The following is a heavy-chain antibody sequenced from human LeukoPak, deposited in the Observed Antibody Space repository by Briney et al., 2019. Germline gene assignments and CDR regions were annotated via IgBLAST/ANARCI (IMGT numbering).Heavy chain of an antibody. D-gene: IGHD6-19*01. V-gene: IGHV1-24*01. Sequence: ASVKVSCKVSGYTLTELSMHWVRQAPGKGLEWMGGFDPEDGETVYAQKFQGRVTMTEDTSTDTAYMELSSLRSEDTAVYYCATVPVAGENQDYWGHGTLVTVSS. J-gene: IGHJ4*01. CDR2: FDPEDGET. CDR1: GYTLTELS. CDR3: ATVPVAGENQDY.